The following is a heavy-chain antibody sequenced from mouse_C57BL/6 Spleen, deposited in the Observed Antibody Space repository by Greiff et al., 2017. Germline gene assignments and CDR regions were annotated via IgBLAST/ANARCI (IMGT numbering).Heavy chain of an antibody. J-gene: IGHJ4*01. Sequence: QVQLQQSGPELVKPGASVKISCKASGYAFSSSWMNWVKQRPGKGLEWIGRIYPGDGDTNYNGKFKGKATLTADKSSSTAYMQLSSLTSEDAAVYFCARRSHYAMDYWGQGTSVTVSS. CDR2: IYPGDGDT. CDR3: ARRSHYAMDY. CDR1: GYAFSSSW. V-gene: IGHV1-82*01.